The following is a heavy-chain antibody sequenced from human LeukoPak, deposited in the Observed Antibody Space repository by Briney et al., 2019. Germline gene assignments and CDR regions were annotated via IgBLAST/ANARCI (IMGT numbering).Heavy chain of an antibody. Sequence: SQTLSLTCTVSGGSISSGDYYCSWIRQHPGKGLEWIGYIYYSVSTYYNPSLKSRVTISVDTSKNQFSLKLSFVTDADTAVYYCAREHRRYCSSPSCGSGEYYFDYWGQGNLVPVSS. CDR3: AREHRRYCSSPSCGSGEYYFDY. D-gene: IGHD2-2*01. CDR1: GGSISSGDYY. V-gene: IGHV4-31*03. CDR2: IYYSVST. J-gene: IGHJ4*02.